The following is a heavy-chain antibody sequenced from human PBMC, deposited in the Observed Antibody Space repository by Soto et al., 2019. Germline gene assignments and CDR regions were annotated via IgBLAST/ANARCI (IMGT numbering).Heavy chain of an antibody. CDR1: GFSFTTYG. J-gene: IGHJ4*02. V-gene: IGHV3-33*06. CDR2: IWFDGSEK. CDR3: VKDHCGGDCYSDPYFDN. Sequence: QVQLVESGGGVVQPGRSLRLSCAASGFSFTTYGMHWVRQAPGKGLEWVAVIWFDGSEKYYGESVKGRFTISRDNSKNTVYLEVNRLRVEDTAMYFCVKDHCGGDCYSDPYFDNWGQGTLVTVSS. D-gene: IGHD2-21*02.